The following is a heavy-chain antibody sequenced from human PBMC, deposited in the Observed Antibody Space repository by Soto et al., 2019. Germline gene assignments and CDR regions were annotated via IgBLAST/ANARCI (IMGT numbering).Heavy chain of an antibody. J-gene: IGHJ6*02. D-gene: IGHD3-10*01. CDR3: AREYYYGSGKREYLGMDV. CDR2: INAGNGNT. V-gene: IGHV1-3*01. Sequence: ASVKVSCKASGYTFTSYAMHWVRQAPGQRLEWMGWINAGNGNTKYSQKFQGRVTITRDTSASTAYMELSSLRSEDTAVYYCAREYYYGSGKREYLGMDVWGQGTTVTVSS. CDR1: GYTFTSYA.